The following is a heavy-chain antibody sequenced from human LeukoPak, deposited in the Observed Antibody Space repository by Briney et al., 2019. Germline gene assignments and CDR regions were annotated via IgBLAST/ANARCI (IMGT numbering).Heavy chain of an antibody. V-gene: IGHV1-2*06. CDR1: GYTFTGDY. Sequence: ASVKVSCKXSGYTFTGDYMHWVRQAPGQGLEWMGRINPNSGGTNYAQKFQGRVTMTRDTSISTAYMELSRPRSDDAAVYYCARGPPKAMVRGPIDPWGQGTLVTVSS. CDR3: ARGPPKAMVRGPIDP. CDR2: INPNSGGT. J-gene: IGHJ5*02. D-gene: IGHD3-10*01.